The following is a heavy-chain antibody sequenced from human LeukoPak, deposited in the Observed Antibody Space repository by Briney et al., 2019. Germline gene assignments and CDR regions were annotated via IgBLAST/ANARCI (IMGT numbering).Heavy chain of an antibody. CDR1: GFTFSSYS. J-gene: IGHJ4*02. CDR2: ISSISSYI. Sequence: PGGSLRLSCAASGFTFSSYSMNWVRQAPGKWLEWVSSISSISSYIFYADSVKGRFTTSRDNAKNSLYLQMNSLRAEDTAVYYCARTRDYYDSSGAFDYWGQGTLVTVSS. CDR3: ARTRDYYDSSGAFDY. D-gene: IGHD3-22*01. V-gene: IGHV3-21*01.